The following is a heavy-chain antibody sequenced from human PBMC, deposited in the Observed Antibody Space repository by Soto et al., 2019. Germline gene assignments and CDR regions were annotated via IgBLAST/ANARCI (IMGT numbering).Heavy chain of an antibody. CDR2: IKSKTDGGTT. J-gene: IGHJ4*02. CDR3: TTDRCGGDCYVIDY. V-gene: IGHV3-15*01. CDR1: GFTFSNAW. D-gene: IGHD2-21*01. Sequence: EVQLVESGGGLVKPGGSLRLSCAASGFTFSNAWMSWVRQAPGKGLEWVGRIKSKTDGGTTDYAAPVKGRFTISRDDSKNTLYLQMNSLKPEDTAVYYCTTDRCGGDCYVIDYWGQGTLVTVSS.